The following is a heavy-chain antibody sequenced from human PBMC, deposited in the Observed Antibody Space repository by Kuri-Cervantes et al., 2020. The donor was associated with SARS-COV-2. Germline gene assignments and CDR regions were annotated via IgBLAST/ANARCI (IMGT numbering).Heavy chain of an antibody. CDR2: IGPSSATK. Sequence: GESLKISCTASGFIFSDYYMTWIRQAPGKGLEWVSNIGPSSATKYYADSVQGRFTISRDNAKNSLYLQMNSLRAEDTAVYYCARDKYGSGSYYPYWGQGTLVTVSS. CDR3: ARDKYGSGSYYPY. J-gene: IGHJ4*02. V-gene: IGHV3-11*04. CDR1: GFIFSDYY. D-gene: IGHD3-10*01.